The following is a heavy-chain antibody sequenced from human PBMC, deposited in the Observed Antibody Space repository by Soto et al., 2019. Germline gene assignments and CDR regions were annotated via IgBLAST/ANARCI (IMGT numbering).Heavy chain of an antibody. Sequence: EVQLLESGGGLVQPGGSLRLSCAASGLTLSNYAMSWVRQAPGKGLEWVSDISGNGGSTWYADSVKGRFTISRDNSKNTRHLQMNSLRAEDTAVYYCANDLRDGISWDGVDYWGQGILVSVSS. CDR3: ANDLRDGISWDGVDY. V-gene: IGHV3-23*01. CDR2: ISGNGGST. CDR1: GLTLSNYA. D-gene: IGHD1-26*01. J-gene: IGHJ4*02.